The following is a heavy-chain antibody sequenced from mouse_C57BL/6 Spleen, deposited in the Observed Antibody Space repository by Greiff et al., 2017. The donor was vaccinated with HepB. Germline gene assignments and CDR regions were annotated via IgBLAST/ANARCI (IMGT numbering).Heavy chain of an antibody. Sequence: ESGPGLVKPSQSLSLTCSVTGYSITSGYYWNWIRQFPGNKLEWMGYISYDGSNNYNPSLKNRISITRDTSKNQFFLKLNSVTTEDTATYYCAREEGDGYYWFAYWGQGTLVTVSA. CDR1: GYSITSGYY. CDR3: AREEGDGYYWFAY. CDR2: ISYDGSN. V-gene: IGHV3-6*01. J-gene: IGHJ3*01. D-gene: IGHD2-3*01.